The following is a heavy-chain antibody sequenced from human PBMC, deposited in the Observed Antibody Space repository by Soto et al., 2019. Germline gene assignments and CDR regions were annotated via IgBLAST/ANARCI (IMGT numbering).Heavy chain of an antibody. V-gene: IGHV1-18*01. CDR3: ARDLDGSGSYYTDY. D-gene: IGHD3-10*01. J-gene: IGHJ4*02. CDR1: GYTFTSAG. Sequence: QVQLVQSGAEVKNPGTSVKVSCKTSGYTFTSAGISWVRQAPGQGLEWMGWISAYNGNTKYAQKVQGRVTMTTDTSTSTAYMELRSLTSDDTAVYYGARDLDGSGSYYTDYWGQGTLVTVAA. CDR2: ISAYNGNT.